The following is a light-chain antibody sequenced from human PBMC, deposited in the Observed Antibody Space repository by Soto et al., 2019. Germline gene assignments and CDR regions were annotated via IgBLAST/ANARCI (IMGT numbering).Light chain of an antibody. V-gene: IGLV2-8*01. CDR2: EVT. Sequence: QSALTQPPSASGPPGQSVTISCTGTSSDFGGYNYVSWYQQHPGKAPKLVIYEVTKRPSGVPDRFSGSKSGNTASLTVSGLQAEDEADYYCSSYVGSMVFGGGTKLTVL. J-gene: IGLJ2*01. CDR1: SSDFGGYNY. CDR3: SSYVGSMV.